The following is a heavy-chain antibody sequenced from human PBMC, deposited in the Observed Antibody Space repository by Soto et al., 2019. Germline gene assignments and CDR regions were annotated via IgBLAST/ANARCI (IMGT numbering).Heavy chain of an antibody. V-gene: IGHV3-21*01. Sequence: GGSLRLSCAASGFTFSSYSMNWVRQAPGKGLEWVSSISSSSSYIYYADSVKGRFTISRDNAKNSLYLQMNSLRAEDTAVYYCARDVYCGGDCYRAYYYYYYMDVWGKGTTVTVSS. CDR3: ARDVYCGGDCYRAYYYYYYMDV. J-gene: IGHJ6*03. CDR2: ISSSSSYI. CDR1: GFTFSSYS. D-gene: IGHD2-21*01.